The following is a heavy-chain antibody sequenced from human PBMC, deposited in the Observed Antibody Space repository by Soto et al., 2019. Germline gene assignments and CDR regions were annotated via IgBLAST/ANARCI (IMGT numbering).Heavy chain of an antibody. D-gene: IGHD3-9*01. CDR2: IYYSSTT. V-gene: IGHV4-61*01. CDR1: GGPLSSGSYY. J-gene: IGHJ5*02. Sequence: SETLSLTCTVSGGPLSSGSYYWSWIRQSPGQGLEWIGYIYYSSTTKYNPSPKSRVSITVDTSKNQFSLRRTSLSAADTAVYYCARAASPYFDFSRAFHPWGQGTLVTVSS. CDR3: ARAASPYFDFSRAFHP.